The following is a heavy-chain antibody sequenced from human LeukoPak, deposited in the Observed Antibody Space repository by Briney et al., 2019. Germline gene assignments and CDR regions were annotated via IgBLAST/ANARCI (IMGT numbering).Heavy chain of an antibody. Sequence: PGGSLRLSCAASGLTFSSYAMTWVRQALGKGLEWVSAISGSTGSTYYADSVKGRFTISRDNSKNTLYLQMNSLRAEDTGIYYCAKTKVPSYYGSGSYVDYWGQGTLVTVSS. J-gene: IGHJ4*02. V-gene: IGHV3-23*01. CDR3: AKTKVPSYYGSGSYVDY. CDR1: GLTFSSYA. CDR2: ISGSTGST. D-gene: IGHD3-10*01.